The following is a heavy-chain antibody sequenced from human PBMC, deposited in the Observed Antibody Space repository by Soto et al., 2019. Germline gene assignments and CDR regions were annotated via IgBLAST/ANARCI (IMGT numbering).Heavy chain of an antibody. J-gene: IGHJ3*02. D-gene: IGHD5-12*01. CDR2: ISSSGSTI. CDR1: GFTFSDYY. V-gene: IGHV3-11*01. Sequence: PGESLKISCAASGFTFSDYYMSWIRQAPGKGLEWVSYISSSGSTIYYADSVKGRFTISRDNAKNSLYLQMNSLRAEDTAVYYCARVGEIPTIGVAFDIWGQGTMVTVSS. CDR3: ARVGEIPTIGVAFDI.